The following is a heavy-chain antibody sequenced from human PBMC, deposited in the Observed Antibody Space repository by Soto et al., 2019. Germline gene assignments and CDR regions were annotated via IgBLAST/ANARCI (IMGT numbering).Heavy chain of an antibody. CDR1: GFTFSSYW. CDR3: ARDRYFDLFDENDY. Sequence: EVQLVESGGGLVQPGGSLRLSCAASGFTFSSYWMHWVRQAPGKGLVCVSRINSDGSSTSYADSVKGRFTISRDNAKNTLYLPMNSLRAEDTAVYYCARDRYFDLFDENDYWGQGTLVTVSS. V-gene: IGHV3-74*01. CDR2: INSDGSST. J-gene: IGHJ4*02. D-gene: IGHD3-9*01.